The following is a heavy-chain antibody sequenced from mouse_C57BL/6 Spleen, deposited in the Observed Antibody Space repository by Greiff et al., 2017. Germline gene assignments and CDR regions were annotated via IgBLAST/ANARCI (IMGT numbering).Heavy chain of an antibody. CDR1: GYTFTSYW. J-gene: IGHJ3*01. V-gene: IGHV1-55*01. Sequence: VQLQQPGAELVKPGASVKMSCKASGYTFTSYWITWVKQRPGQGLEWIGDIYPGSGSTNYNEKFKSKAPLTVDTSSSTAYMQLSSLTSEDSEIYYCARRVGFYYDYSWFAYWGQGTLVTVSA. CDR3: ARRVGFYYDYSWFAY. D-gene: IGHD2-4*01. CDR2: IYPGSGST.